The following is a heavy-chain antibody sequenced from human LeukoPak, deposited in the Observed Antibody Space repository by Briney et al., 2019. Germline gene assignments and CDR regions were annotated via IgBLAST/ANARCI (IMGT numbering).Heavy chain of an antibody. CDR2: ISSSGSTI. V-gene: IGHV3-48*03. CDR3: ARSGGSCCPRWFDP. D-gene: IGHD2-15*01. CDR1: GFTFSSYE. Sequence: GGYLRLSCAASGFTFSSYEMNWVRQAPGKGLEWVSYISSSGSTIYYADSVKGRFTISRDNAKHSLYLQMNSLRAEDTAVYYCARSGGSCCPRWFDPWGQGTLVTVCS. J-gene: IGHJ5*02.